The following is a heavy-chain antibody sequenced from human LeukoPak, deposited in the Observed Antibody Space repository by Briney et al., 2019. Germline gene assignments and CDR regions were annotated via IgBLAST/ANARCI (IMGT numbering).Heavy chain of an antibody. Sequence: ASVKVSCKVSGYTLTDLSTHWVRQAPGKGLEWMGGLDPADGETIYAQKFQGRVTMTEDTSTDTAYMELNSLRSEDTAVYYCATHRTTVITGLVYWGPGTLVSVSS. J-gene: IGHJ4*02. CDR3: ATHRTTVITGLVY. CDR1: GYTLTDLS. D-gene: IGHD4-17*01. V-gene: IGHV1-24*01. CDR2: LDPADGET.